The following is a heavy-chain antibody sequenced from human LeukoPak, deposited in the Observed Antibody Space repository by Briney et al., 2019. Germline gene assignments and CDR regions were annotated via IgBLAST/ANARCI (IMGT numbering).Heavy chain of an antibody. CDR2: IIPIFGTA. CDR1: GGTFSSYA. J-gene: IGHJ5*02. Sequence: SVKVSCKASGGTFSSYAISWVRQAPGQGLEWMGGIIPIFGTANYAQKFQGRVTITADKSTSTAYMELSSLRSEDTAVHYCAREGSGWTEGRFDPWGQGTLVTVSS. V-gene: IGHV1-69*06. D-gene: IGHD6-19*01. CDR3: AREGSGWTEGRFDP.